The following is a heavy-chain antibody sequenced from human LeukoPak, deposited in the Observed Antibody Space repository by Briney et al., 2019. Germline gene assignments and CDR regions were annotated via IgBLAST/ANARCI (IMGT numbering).Heavy chain of an antibody. CDR2: ISSSSSTI. CDR1: GFTFSTYS. CDR3: ARDRGSGSYHNAAYNWFDP. Sequence: GGSLRLSCAASGFTFSTYSMNWVRKAPGKGLEWVSYISSSSSTIYYADSVKGRFTISRDNAKNSLYLQMNSLRAEDAAVYYCARDRGSGSYHNAAYNWFDPWGQGTLVTVSS. J-gene: IGHJ5*02. V-gene: IGHV3-48*04. D-gene: IGHD3-10*01.